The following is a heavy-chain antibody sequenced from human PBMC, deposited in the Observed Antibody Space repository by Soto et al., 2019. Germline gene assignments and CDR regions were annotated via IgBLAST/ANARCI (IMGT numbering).Heavy chain of an antibody. Sequence: ASVKVSCKASGYIFTSYGISWVRQAPGQGLEYMGWIGAYNGNANYAQKFQGRVTMTTDTSTTTAYMELTSLRSDDTAVYYCARSSGTDTYYYYWGQGTLVTVSS. CDR1: GYIFTSYG. CDR3: ARSSGTDTYYYY. J-gene: IGHJ4*02. V-gene: IGHV1-18*01. CDR2: IGAYNGNA. D-gene: IGHD3-22*01.